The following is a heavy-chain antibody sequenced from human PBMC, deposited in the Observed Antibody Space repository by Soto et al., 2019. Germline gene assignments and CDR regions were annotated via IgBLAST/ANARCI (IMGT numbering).Heavy chain of an antibody. D-gene: IGHD3-16*02. CDR1: GFTFSSYG. V-gene: IGHV3-30*18. CDR3: AKENYVWGSYHIDY. J-gene: IGHJ4*02. CDR2: ISYDGSNK. Sequence: QVQLVESGGGVVQPGRSLRLSCAASGFTFSSYGMHWVRQAPGKGLEWVAVISYDGSNKYYADSVKGRFTISRDNSKNTLYLRMNSLRTEETAVYYCAKENYVWGSYHIDYWGQGTLVTVSS.